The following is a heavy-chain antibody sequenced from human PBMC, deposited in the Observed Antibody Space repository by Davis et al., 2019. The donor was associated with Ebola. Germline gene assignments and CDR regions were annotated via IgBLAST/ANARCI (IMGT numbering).Heavy chain of an antibody. D-gene: IGHD2-15*01. CDR1: GYIFTRYS. CDR2: INGGNGDT. Sequence: AASVKVSCKTSGYIFTRYSIHWVRQAPGEGLEWVGWINGGNGDTKCSQKFQGRVTFTRDASASTAYMELSSLRSEDTAMYYCARDHCSGGSCYFDYWGQGTLVTVSS. CDR3: ARDHCSGGSCYFDY. J-gene: IGHJ4*02. V-gene: IGHV1-3*01.